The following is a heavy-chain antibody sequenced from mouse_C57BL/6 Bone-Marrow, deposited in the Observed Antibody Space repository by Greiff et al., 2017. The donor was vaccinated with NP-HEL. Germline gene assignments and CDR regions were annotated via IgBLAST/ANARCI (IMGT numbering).Heavy chain of an antibody. J-gene: IGHJ1*03. CDR1: GYTFTSYW. CDR2: IYPGSGST. CDR3: VYDGYYGIVWYFDV. D-gene: IGHD2-3*01. Sequence: QVQLKQPGAELVKPGASVKMSCKASGYTFTSYWITWVKQRPGQGLEWIGDIYPGSGSTNYNEKFKSKATLTVDTSSSTAYMQLSSLTSEDSAVYYCVYDGYYGIVWYFDVWGTGTTVTVSS. V-gene: IGHV1-55*01.